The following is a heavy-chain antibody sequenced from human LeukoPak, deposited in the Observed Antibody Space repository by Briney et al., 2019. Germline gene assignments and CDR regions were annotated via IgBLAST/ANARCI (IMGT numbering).Heavy chain of an antibody. Sequence: SETLSLTCNVSGGSISSHYWSWIRQPPGKELEWIGYIYYSGSTNYNPSLKSRVTISVATSKNQFSLKLSSVTAADTAVYYCARGPSFSGYVNYWGQGTLVTVSS. J-gene: IGHJ4*02. CDR3: ARGPSFSGYVNY. V-gene: IGHV4-59*11. CDR2: IYYSGST. D-gene: IGHD5-12*01. CDR1: GGSISSHY.